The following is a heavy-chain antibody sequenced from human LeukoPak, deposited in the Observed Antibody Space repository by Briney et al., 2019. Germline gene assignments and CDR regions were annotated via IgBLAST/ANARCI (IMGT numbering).Heavy chain of an antibody. CDR2: IYYSGST. CDR1: GGSISSSSYY. Sequence: SETLSLTCTVSGGSISSSSYYWGWIRQPPGKGLEWIGSIYYSGSTYYNPSLKSRVTISVDTSKNQFSLKLSSVTAAGTAVYYCVTNAYYYDSSSHNWGQRTLVTVSS. V-gene: IGHV4-39*01. CDR3: VTNAYYYDSSSHN. D-gene: IGHD3-22*01. J-gene: IGHJ4*02.